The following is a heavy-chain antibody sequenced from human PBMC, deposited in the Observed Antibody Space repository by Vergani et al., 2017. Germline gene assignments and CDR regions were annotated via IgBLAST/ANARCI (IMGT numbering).Heavy chain of an antibody. Sequence: QVQLVQSGAEVKKPGALAKVSCKASGYTFTSYGISWVRQAPGQGLECRGWISAYNGNTNYAQKLQGRVTMTTDTSTITAYRELSSLRTDDTAVYYCARAAADYYYMDVWGKGTTVTVSS. D-gene: IGHD6-13*01. V-gene: IGHV1-18*01. CDR1: GYTFTSYG. CDR3: ARAAADYYYMDV. CDR2: ISAYNGNT. J-gene: IGHJ6*03.